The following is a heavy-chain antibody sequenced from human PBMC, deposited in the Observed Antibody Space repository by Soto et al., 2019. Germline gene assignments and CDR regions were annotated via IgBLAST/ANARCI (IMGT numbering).Heavy chain of an antibody. Sequence: GGSLRLSCAASGFTFSDHYMDWVRQAQERGQEWVGSIRNKANSYTTESAASVKGRFTISRDDSKNSLYLQINSLKTEYTALYYGVRSPAGGYYFDYWGQGTLVTVSS. CDR2: IRNKANSYTT. D-gene: IGHD6-13*01. J-gene: IGHJ4*02. V-gene: IGHV3-72*01. CDR1: GFTFSDHY. CDR3: VRSPAGGYYFDY.